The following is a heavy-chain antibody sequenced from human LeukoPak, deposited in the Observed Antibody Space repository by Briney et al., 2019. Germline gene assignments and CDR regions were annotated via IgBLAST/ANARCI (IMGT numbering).Heavy chain of an antibody. V-gene: IGHV4-34*01. CDR2: INHSGST. CDR3: ARGSVWAAGFDP. J-gene: IGHJ5*02. CDR1: GGSFSGYY. D-gene: IGHD6-13*01. Sequence: SETLSLTCAVYGGSFSGYYWSWIRQPPGKGLEWIGEINHSGSTNYNPSLKSRVTISVDTSKNQFSLKLSSATAADTAVYYCARGSVWAAGFDPWGQGTLVTVSS.